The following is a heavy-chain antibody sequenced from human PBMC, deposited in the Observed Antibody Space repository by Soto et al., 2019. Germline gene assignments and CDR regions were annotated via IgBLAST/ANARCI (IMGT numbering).Heavy chain of an antibody. D-gene: IGHD3-22*01. CDR2: IYYSGST. CDR3: ARGFPDYYDSRNGFAFDI. V-gene: IGHV4-31*03. CDR1: GGSISSGGYY. J-gene: IGHJ3*02. Sequence: PSETLSLTCTVSGGSISSGGYYWSWIRQHPGKGLEWIGYIYYSGSTYYNPSLKSRVTISVDTSKNQFSLKLSSVTAADTAVYYCARGFPDYYDSRNGFAFDIWGQGTMVTV.